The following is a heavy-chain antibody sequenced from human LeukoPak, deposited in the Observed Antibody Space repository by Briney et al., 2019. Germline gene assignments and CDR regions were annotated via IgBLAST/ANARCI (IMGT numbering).Heavy chain of an antibody. CDR3: ARDLIYSATSIDV. J-gene: IGHJ6*02. Sequence: SVKVSCKASGGTFSSYAISWVRQAPGQGLEWMGRIIPILGIANYAQKFQGRVTITADKSTSTAYMELSSLRSEDTAVYYCARDLIYSATSIDVWGQGTTVTVSS. CDR2: IIPILGIA. D-gene: IGHD3/OR15-3a*01. V-gene: IGHV1-69*04. CDR1: GGTFSSYA.